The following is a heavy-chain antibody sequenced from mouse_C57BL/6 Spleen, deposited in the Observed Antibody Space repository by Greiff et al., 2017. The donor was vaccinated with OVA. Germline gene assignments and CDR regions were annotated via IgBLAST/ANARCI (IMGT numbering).Heavy chain of an antibody. CDR1: GYTFTGYW. CDR3: ARSYLYYYGSSYVGNFDY. CDR2: ILPGSGST. D-gene: IGHD1-1*01. J-gene: IGHJ2*01. V-gene: IGHV1-9*01. Sequence: QVQLQQSGAELMKPGASVKLSCKATGYTFTGYWIEWVKQRPGHGLEWIGEILPGSGSTNYNEKFKGKATFTADTSSNTAYMQLSSLTTEDSAIYYCARSYLYYYGSSYVGNFDYWGQGTTLTVSS.